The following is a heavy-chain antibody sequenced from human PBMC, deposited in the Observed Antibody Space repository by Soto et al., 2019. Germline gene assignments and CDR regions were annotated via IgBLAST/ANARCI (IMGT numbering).Heavy chain of an antibody. CDR2: ISGSSSYT. Sequence: PGGSLRLSCAASGFTFSDYYMNWIRQAPGKGLEWVSYISGSSSYTNYADSVKGRFTISRDNAKNSLYLQMNSLRAEDTAVYYCARDNGEGYFDLWGRGTLVTVSS. D-gene: IGHD4-17*01. J-gene: IGHJ2*01. V-gene: IGHV3-11*06. CDR1: GFTFSDYY. CDR3: ARDNGEGYFDL.